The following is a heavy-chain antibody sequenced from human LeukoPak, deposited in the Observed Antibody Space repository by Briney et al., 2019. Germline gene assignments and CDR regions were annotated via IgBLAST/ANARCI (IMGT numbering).Heavy chain of an antibody. CDR3: ARDADWGYDAYDI. D-gene: IGHD7-27*01. CDR1: GDGLSVSSDV. V-gene: IGHV6-1*01. J-gene: IGHJ3*02. CDR2: TYYKSKWHN. Sequence: SQTLSLTCAIYGDGLSVSSDVWNWVRQSPSRGLEWLGRTYYKSKWHNDYAVSVKSRITISPDTSKSQFSRHLNSVTPEDTAVYYCARDADWGYDAYDIWGQGTMVTVSS.